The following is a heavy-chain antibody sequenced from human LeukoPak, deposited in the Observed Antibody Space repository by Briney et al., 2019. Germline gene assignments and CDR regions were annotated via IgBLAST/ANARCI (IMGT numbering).Heavy chain of an antibody. CDR2: INPNSGGT. J-gene: IGHJ4*02. D-gene: IGHD6-6*01. CDR3: ASPMGEYSSSSVDY. CDR1: GYTFTGYY. V-gene: IGHV1-2*06. Sequence: GASVKVSCKASGYTFTGYYMHWVRQAPGQGLEWMGRINPNSGGTNYAQKFQGRVTMTRDTSISTAYMELSRLRSDDTAVYYCASPMGEYSSSSVDYWGQGTLVTVSS.